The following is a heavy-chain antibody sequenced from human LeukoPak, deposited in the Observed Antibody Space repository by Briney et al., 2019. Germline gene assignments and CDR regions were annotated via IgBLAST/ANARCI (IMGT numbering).Heavy chain of an antibody. V-gene: IGHV3-48*04. D-gene: IGHD3/OR15-3a*01. CDR2: ISSSSSTI. Sequence: GGSLRLSCAASGFTFSSYAMHWVRQAPGKGLEWVSYISSSSSTIYYADSVKGRFTISRDNAKNSLYLQMNSLRAEDTAVYYCARDDSWENYTPGYWGQGTLVTVSS. CDR3: ARDDSWENYTPGY. CDR1: GFTFSSYA. J-gene: IGHJ4*02.